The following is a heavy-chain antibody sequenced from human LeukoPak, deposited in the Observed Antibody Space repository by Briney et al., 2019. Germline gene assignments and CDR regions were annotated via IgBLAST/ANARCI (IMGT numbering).Heavy chain of an antibody. J-gene: IGHJ6*02. CDR2: RWLEGSNE. D-gene: IGHD1-1*01. Sequence: PGGSLRLSCVASGFTFSTYGMNWVRQAPGKGVEGVAGRWLEGSNEYYAESVNGRFTISIDNSKSTLYQQMNSLKAQDTAVYYCAIFWKEYYGMDVWGQGTTVTVSS. CDR3: AIFWKEYYGMDV. V-gene: IGHV3-33*01. CDR1: GFTFSTYG.